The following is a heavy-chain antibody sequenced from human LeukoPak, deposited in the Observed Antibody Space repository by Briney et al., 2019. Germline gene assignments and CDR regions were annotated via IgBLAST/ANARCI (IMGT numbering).Heavy chain of an antibody. CDR3: ASSGEWELLRSYFDY. J-gene: IGHJ4*02. D-gene: IGHD1-26*01. CDR1: GFTFSSYA. V-gene: IGHV3-30-3*01. CDR2: ISYDGSNK. Sequence: GGSLRLSCAASGFTFSSYAMHWVRQAPGKGLEWVAVISYDGSNKYYADSVKGRFTISRDNSRNTLYLQMNSLRAEDTAVYYCASSGEWELLRSYFDYWGQGTLVTVSS.